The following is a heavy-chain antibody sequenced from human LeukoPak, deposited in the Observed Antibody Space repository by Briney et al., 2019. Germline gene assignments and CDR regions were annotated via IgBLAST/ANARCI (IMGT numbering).Heavy chain of an antibody. CDR1: GFTFSSYA. CDR2: ISYDGSNK. V-gene: IGHV3-30*04. J-gene: IGHJ4*02. CDR3: ASAVTPFY. Sequence: GGSLRLSCAASGFTFSSYAMHWVRQAPGKGLEWVAVISYDGSNKYYADSVKGRFTISRDNSKNTLYLQMNSLRAEDTAVYYCASAVTPFYWGQGTVVTVSS. D-gene: IGHD4-17*01.